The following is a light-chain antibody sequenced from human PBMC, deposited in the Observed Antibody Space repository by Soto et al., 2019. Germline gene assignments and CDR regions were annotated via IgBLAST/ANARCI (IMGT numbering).Light chain of an antibody. J-gene: IGLJ2*01. V-gene: IGLV3-21*04. Sequence: SYELTQPPSVSVAPGKTARITCGGNNIGSKSVHWYQQKPGQAPVVVIYYDSDRPSAIPKRFSGSNSGNTATLTISRVEAWDEADYYCQVWDSSSDHVVFSGGTKLTVL. CDR3: QVWDSSSDHVV. CDR2: YDS. CDR1: NIGSKS.